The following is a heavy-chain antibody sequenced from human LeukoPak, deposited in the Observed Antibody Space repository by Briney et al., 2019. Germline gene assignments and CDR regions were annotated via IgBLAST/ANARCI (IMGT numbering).Heavy chain of an antibody. V-gene: IGHV4-4*07. CDR3: ARGNSLEWLFTFDY. CDR1: GGAIRDFY. J-gene: IGHJ4*02. Sequence: SESLSLTCTVSGGAIRDFYWGWIRQPAGRGLEWIGRIYTSGSTTYNPSLKGRVTMSVDRSKNLLSLKLTSVTAADTAVYYCARGNSLEWLFTFDYWGQGTLVTVSS. CDR2: IYTSGST. D-gene: IGHD3-3*01.